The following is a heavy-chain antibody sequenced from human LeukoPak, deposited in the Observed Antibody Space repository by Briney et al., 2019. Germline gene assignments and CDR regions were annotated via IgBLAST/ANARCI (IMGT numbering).Heavy chain of an antibody. V-gene: IGHV3-23*01. CDR1: RYSFSTYA. Sequence: PGASLRLSCAASRYSFSTYAMTWVSQAPGKGLEWVASIDAGGGDTYHSDSVKGRFTISRDNSMNTLYLQMNSLRADDTAVYYCGKPAKYWLVRGNGVDVWGQGSTVTVSS. J-gene: IGHJ6*02. CDR2: IDAGGGDT. D-gene: IGHD6-19*01. CDR3: GKPAKYWLVRGNGVDV.